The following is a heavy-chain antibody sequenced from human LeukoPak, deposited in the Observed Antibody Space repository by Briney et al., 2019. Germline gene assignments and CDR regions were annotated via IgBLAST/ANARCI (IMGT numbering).Heavy chain of an antibody. D-gene: IGHD3-10*01. CDR1: GYTFTGYY. J-gene: IGHJ4*02. Sequence: ASVKVSCKASGYTFTGYYMHWVRQAPGQGLEWMGWINPNSGGTNYAQNFQGRVTMTRDTSITTAYMELSRLRSDDTAVYYCARRYFLSGNYYPDYWGQGTLVTVSS. V-gene: IGHV1-2*02. CDR3: ARRYFLSGNYYPDY. CDR2: INPNSGGT.